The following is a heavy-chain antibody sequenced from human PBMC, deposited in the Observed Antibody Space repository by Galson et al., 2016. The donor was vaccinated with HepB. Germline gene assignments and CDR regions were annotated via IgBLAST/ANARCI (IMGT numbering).Heavy chain of an antibody. V-gene: IGHV3-30*18. J-gene: IGHJ4*02. CDR1: GFTFSSYG. Sequence: SLSLSCEASGFTFSSYGMHWVPPAPGKGLGWVADISYDGSNKYYAVYVKGRITISRDNSKTTLNLQMNSLRAEDTAVYDCAKWGGSGYDWASLDYWGQGTLVTVSS. CDR3: AKWGGSGYDWASLDY. D-gene: IGHD5-12*01. CDR2: ISYDGSNK.